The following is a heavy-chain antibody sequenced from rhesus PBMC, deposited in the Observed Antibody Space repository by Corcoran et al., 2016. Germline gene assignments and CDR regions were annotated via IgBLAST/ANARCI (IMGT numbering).Heavy chain of an antibody. CDR3: ARGYSGSWNPDDGFDY. V-gene: IGHV4S14*01. J-gene: IGHJ4*01. Sequence: QVQLQESGPGLVKPSETLSLTCAVSGYSISSNYWNWIRQPPGKGLEWIGSIYGSGGGNYLNPSLKSRFSLYVDTSKNQFSRKLSSVTAADTAVYYCARGYSGSWNPDDGFDYWGQGVLVTVSS. CDR1: GYSISSNY. CDR2: IYGSGGGN. D-gene: IGHD6-25*01.